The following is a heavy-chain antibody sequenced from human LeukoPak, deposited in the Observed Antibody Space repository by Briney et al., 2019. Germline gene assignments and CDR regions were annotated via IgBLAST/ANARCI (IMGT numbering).Heavy chain of an antibody. CDR3: ARVRPQQLVTADY. D-gene: IGHD6-13*01. CDR1: GYTFTGYY. CDR2: INPNSGGT. V-gene: IGHV1-2*02. J-gene: IGHJ4*02. Sequence: ASVKVSCKASGYTFTGYYMHWVRQAPGQGLEWMGWINPNSGGTNYAQKFQGRVTMTRDTSISTAYMEPSRLRSDDTAVYYCARVRPQQLVTADYWGQGTLVTVSS.